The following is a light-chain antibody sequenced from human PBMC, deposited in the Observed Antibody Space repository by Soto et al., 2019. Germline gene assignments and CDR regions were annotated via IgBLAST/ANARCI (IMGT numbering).Light chain of an antibody. J-gene: IGKJ1*01. Sequence: EIVMTQSPATVSVSPGERATLSCRASQSIRNKLAWYQQRPGQAPTLVIYAASARATGIPARFRGSGSGTEFTLTISSLQSEDFAVYYCQHYDNWPPWTFGQGTKVDIK. V-gene: IGKV3-15*01. CDR2: AAS. CDR3: QHYDNWPPWT. CDR1: QSIRNK.